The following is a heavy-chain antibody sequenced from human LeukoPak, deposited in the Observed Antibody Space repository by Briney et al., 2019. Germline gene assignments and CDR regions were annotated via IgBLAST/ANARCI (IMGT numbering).Heavy chain of an antibody. CDR3: AVLWFGELLSPFDY. CDR1: GYTFTGYY. D-gene: IGHD3-10*01. J-gene: IGHJ4*02. Sequence: AXVKVSCKASGYTFTGYYMHWVRQAPGQGLEWMGWINPNSGGKNYAQKFQGRVTMTRDTSISTAYMELSRLRSDDTAVYYCAVLWFGELLSPFDYWGQGTLVTVSS. V-gene: IGHV1-2*02. CDR2: INPNSGGK.